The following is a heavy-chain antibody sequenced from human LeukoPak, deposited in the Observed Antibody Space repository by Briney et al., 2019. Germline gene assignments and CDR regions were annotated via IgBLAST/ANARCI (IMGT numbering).Heavy chain of an antibody. D-gene: IGHD5-18*01. J-gene: IGHJ4*02. Sequence: PSGTLSLTCAVSGGSISSSNWWSWVRQPPGKGLEWIGEIYLGGSTNYSPSLKSRVTISVDTSKNQFSLKLSSVTAADTAVYYCARRGDTAMARQYYFDYWGQGTLVTVSS. CDR1: GGSISSSNW. CDR2: IYLGGST. V-gene: IGHV4-4*02. CDR3: ARRGDTAMARQYYFDY.